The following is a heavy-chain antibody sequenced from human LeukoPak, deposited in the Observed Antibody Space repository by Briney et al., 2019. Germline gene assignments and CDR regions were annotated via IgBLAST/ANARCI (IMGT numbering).Heavy chain of an antibody. Sequence: ASVKVSCKASGYTFTNYGISWVRQAPGQGLEWMGWISAYNGNTNYAQKLQGRVTMTTDTSTSTAYMELRSLRADDTAVYYCARDRTVPVPGVWFDPWGQGTLVTVSS. D-gene: IGHD2-2*01. CDR1: GYTFTNYG. CDR3: ARDRTVPVPGVWFDP. V-gene: IGHV1-18*01. CDR2: ISAYNGNT. J-gene: IGHJ5*02.